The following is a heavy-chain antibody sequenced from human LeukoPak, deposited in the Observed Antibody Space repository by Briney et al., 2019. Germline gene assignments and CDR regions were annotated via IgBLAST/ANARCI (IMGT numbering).Heavy chain of an antibody. V-gene: IGHV2-5*02. CDR2: IYWDDDK. CDR1: GFSLSTSGVG. CDR3: ARLIETYYYDSSGYYYFDY. D-gene: IGHD3-22*01. Sequence: SGPTLVEPTQTLTLTCTFSGFSLSTSGVGVGWIRQPPGKALERLALIYWDDDKRYSPSLKSRLTITKDTSKNQVVLTMTNMDPVDTATYYCARLIETYYYDSSGYYYFDYWGQGTLVTVSS. J-gene: IGHJ4*02.